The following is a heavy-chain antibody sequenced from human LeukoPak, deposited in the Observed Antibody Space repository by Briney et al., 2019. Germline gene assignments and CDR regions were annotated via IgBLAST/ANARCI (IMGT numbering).Heavy chain of an antibody. D-gene: IGHD3-10*01. Sequence: GGSLRPSCVTSGFTFSSYEMNWVRQAPGKGLEWVSHIGSSDTSIDYADSVKGRFTISRDNAKNSLFLQMNSLRAEDTAVYYCVRSTGFGELFPFDYWGQGTQVTVSS. CDR2: IGSSDTSI. CDR3: VRSTGFGELFPFDY. V-gene: IGHV3-48*03. J-gene: IGHJ4*02. CDR1: GFTFSSYE.